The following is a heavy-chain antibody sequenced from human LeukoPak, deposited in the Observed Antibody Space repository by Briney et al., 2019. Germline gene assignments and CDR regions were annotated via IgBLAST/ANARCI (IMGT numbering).Heavy chain of an antibody. J-gene: IGHJ5*02. Sequence: EASVKVSCKASGGTFSSYAISWVRQAPGQGLEWMGRIIPILGIANYAQKFQGRVTITADKSTSTAYMELRSLRSDDTAVYYCARDQFDSHNWFDPWGQGTLVTVSS. CDR3: ARDQFDSHNWFDP. V-gene: IGHV1-69*04. CDR2: IIPILGIA. D-gene: IGHD2-15*01. CDR1: GGTFSSYA.